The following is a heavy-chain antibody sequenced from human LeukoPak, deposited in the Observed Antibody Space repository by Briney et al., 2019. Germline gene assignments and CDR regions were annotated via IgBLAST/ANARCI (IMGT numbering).Heavy chain of an antibody. CDR2: ISGSGGST. Sequence: GGSLRLSCAASGFTFSSYAMSWVRQAPGKGLEWVSGISGSGGSTYYADSVKGRFTISRDNAKNSLYLQMNSLRAEDTAVYYCARERPYCSSTSCPPGYWGQGTLVTVSS. D-gene: IGHD2-2*01. CDR3: ARERPYCSSTSCPPGY. V-gene: IGHV3-23*01. J-gene: IGHJ4*02. CDR1: GFTFSSYA.